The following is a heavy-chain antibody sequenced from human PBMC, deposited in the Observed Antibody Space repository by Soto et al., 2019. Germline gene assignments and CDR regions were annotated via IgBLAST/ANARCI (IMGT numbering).Heavy chain of an antibody. CDR2: IIPIFGTA. CDR3: ARGYYYDSSAYYEYAFDI. J-gene: IGHJ3*02. Sequence: SVKVSCKASGGTFSSYAISWVRQAPGQGLEWMGGIIPIFGTANYAQKFQGRVTITADESTSTAYMELSSLRSEDTAVYYCARGYYYDSSAYYEYAFDIWGQGTMVTVSS. D-gene: IGHD3-22*01. CDR1: GGTFSSYA. V-gene: IGHV1-69*13.